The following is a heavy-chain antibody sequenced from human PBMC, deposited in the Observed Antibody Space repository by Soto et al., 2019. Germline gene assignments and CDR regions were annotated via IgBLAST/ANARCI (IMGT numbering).Heavy chain of an antibody. CDR2: ITYDGSNK. Sequence: GGSLRPSCAACGFTLDSYAMPWVLQGPGEGLEWVPVITYDGSNKYYADSVKARFTISRNNSKNTMYLQMNSLRGEDTAVYYCARVPITTVRGVILFYYYGMDVWGQGTTVT. CDR3: ARVPITTVRGVILFYYYGMDV. V-gene: IGHV3-30-3*01. CDR1: GFTLDSYA. D-gene: IGHD3-10*01. J-gene: IGHJ6*02.